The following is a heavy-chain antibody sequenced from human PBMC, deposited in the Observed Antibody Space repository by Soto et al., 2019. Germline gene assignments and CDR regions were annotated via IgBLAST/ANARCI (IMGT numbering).Heavy chain of an antibody. D-gene: IGHD3-22*01. Sequence: PGGSLRLSCAASGFTFSDYYMSWIRQAPGKGLDWVSYISSSGSTIYYADSVKGRFTISRDNAKNSLYLQMNSLRAEDTAVYYCARDPNYYDSSGYFPQPMDVWGQGTTVTVSS. V-gene: IGHV3-11*01. CDR2: ISSSGSTI. CDR3: ARDPNYYDSSGYFPQPMDV. CDR1: GFTFSDYY. J-gene: IGHJ6*02.